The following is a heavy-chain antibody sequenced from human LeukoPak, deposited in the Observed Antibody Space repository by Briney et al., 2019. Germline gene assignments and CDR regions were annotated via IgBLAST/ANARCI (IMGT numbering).Heavy chain of an antibody. CDR1: GNYW. D-gene: IGHD2/OR15-2a*01. CDR3: VSFYEAY. J-gene: IGHJ4*02. Sequence: GGSLRLSCAASGNYWMHWVRQAPGKGLVWVSHINSDGSWTSYADSVKGRFTISKDNAKNTVYLQMYNLRAEDTAVYYCVSFYEAYWGRGTLVTVSS. V-gene: IGHV3-74*01. CDR2: INSDGSWT.